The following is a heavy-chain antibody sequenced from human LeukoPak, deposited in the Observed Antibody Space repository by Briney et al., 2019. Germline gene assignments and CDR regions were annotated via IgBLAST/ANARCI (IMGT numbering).Heavy chain of an antibody. D-gene: IGHD4-17*01. V-gene: IGHV3-11*01. CDR3: AKGGGDYDWYFDL. CDR2: ISRSGSTK. CDR1: GFTFSDYN. Sequence: SGGSLRLSCAASGFTFSDYNMRWIRQAPGKGLEWVSSISRSGSTKYYADSVKGRFTISRDNSKNTLYLQMNSLRAEDTAVYYCAKGGGDYDWYFDLWGRGTLVTVSS. J-gene: IGHJ2*01.